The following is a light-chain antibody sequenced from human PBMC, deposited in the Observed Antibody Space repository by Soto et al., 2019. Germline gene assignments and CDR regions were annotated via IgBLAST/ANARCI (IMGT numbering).Light chain of an antibody. V-gene: IGKV3-20*01. Sequence: EIVLTQSPGTLSLSPGERATLSCRASESVRSGYFAWYQQKPGQAPRLLIYGASSRATGIPDRFRGSGSGTDVTFTISKLEPEVFAVYYCQQYGSSPGTFGQGTKLE. J-gene: IGKJ2*01. CDR1: ESVRSGY. CDR3: QQYGSSPGT. CDR2: GAS.